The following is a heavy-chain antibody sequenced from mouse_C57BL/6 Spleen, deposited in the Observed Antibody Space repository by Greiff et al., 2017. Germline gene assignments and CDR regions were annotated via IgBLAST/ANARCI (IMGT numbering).Heavy chain of an antibody. D-gene: IGHD2-1*01. CDR2: INPNNGGT. CDR3: ARRGYGNIYYFDY. CDR1: GYTFTDYN. J-gene: IGHJ2*01. V-gene: IGHV1-18*01. Sequence: VQLQQSGPELVKPGASVKIPCKASGYTFTDYNMDWVKQSHGKSLEWIGDINPNNGGTIYNQKFKGKATLTVDKSSSTAYMQLSSLTSEDSAVXFCARRGYGNIYYFDYWGQGTTLTVSS.